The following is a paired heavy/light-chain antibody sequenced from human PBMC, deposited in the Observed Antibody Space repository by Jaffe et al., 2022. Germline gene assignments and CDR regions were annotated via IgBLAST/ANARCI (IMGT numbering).Light chain of an antibody. V-gene: IGKV3-11*01. J-gene: IGKJ5*01. CDR2: DAS. CDR3: QQRSNWTIT. CDR1: QSVSSY. Sequence: EIVLTQSPATLSLSPGERATLSCRASQSVSSYLAWYQQKPGQAPRLLIYDASNRATGIPARFSGSGSGTDFTLTISSLEPEDFAVYYCQQRSNWTITFGQGTRLEIK.
Heavy chain of an antibody. D-gene: IGHD3-22*01. CDR3: ASFTYYYDSSGYQGAFDI. CDR1: GGTFSSYT. V-gene: IGHV1-69*02. CDR2: IIPILGIA. Sequence: QVQLVQSGAEVKKPGSSVKVSCKASGGTFSSYTISWVRQAPGQGLEWMGRIIPILGIANYAQKFQGRVTITADKSTSTAYMELSSLRSEDTAVYYCASFTYYYDSSGYQGAFDIWGQGTMVTVSS. J-gene: IGHJ3*02.